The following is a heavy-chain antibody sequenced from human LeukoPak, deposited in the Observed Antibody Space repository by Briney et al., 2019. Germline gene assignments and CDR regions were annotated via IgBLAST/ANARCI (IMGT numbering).Heavy chain of an antibody. Sequence: GRSLRLSCVASGFIFSNYGMHWVRQAPGKGLEWVAVISYDGSNKFYADSVKGRFTISRDNSKNTLYLQMNSLRAEDTAVYYCARDQLPDPYWGQGTLVTVSS. CDR2: ISYDGSNK. V-gene: IGHV3-30*03. J-gene: IGHJ4*02. CDR1: GFIFSNYG. D-gene: IGHD1-1*01. CDR3: ARDQLPDPY.